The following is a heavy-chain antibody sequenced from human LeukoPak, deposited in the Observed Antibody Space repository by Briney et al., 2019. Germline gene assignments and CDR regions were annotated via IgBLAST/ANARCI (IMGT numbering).Heavy chain of an antibody. CDR3: ARDEDGSGSSSYYYYYYMDV. CDR2: IIPIFGTA. V-gene: IGHV1-69*06. D-gene: IGHD3-10*01. CDR1: GYTFTSYS. J-gene: IGHJ6*03. Sequence: GASVKVSCKASGYTFTSYSMHWVRQAPGQGLEWMGGIIPIFGTANYAQKFQGRVTITADKSTSTAYMELSSLRSEDTAAYYCARDEDGSGSSSYYYYYYMDVWGKGTTVTVSS.